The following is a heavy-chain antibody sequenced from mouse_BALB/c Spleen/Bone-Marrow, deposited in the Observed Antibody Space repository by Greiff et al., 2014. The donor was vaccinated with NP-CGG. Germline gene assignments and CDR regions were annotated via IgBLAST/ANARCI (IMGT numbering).Heavy chain of an antibody. CDR1: GFTFSSFG. CDR3: ARDDYDYAMDY. D-gene: IGHD2-4*01. Sequence: VQLKHSGGGLVQPGGSRKLSCAASGFTFSSFGMHWVRQAPEKGLEWVAYISSGSSTIYYADTVKGRFTISRDNPKNTLFLQMTSLRSEDTAMYYCARDDYDYAMDYWGQGTSVTVSS. CDR2: ISSGSSTI. J-gene: IGHJ4*01. V-gene: IGHV5-17*02.